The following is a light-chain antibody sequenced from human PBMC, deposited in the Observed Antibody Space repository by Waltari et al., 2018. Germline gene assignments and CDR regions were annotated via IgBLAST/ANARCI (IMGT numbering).Light chain of an antibody. CDR2: RNN. J-gene: IGLJ3*02. Sequence: QSVLTQPPSASGTPGQRVTISCSGSTSDIGSYSVYWYQHLPRTAPKLLLYRNNRRPSGVPDRFSGSKSGTSASLAISGLRSEDEANYYCATWDDSLWVFGGGTKLTVL. V-gene: IGLV1-47*01. CDR3: ATWDDSLWV. CDR1: TSDIGSYS.